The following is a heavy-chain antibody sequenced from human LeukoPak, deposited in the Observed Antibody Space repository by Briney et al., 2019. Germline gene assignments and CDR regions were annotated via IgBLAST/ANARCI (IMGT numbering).Heavy chain of an antibody. CDR1: GFTFSSYG. CDR2: ISYDGSNK. D-gene: IGHD3-22*01. CDR3: AKDDFYDSSGYYQNKANFDY. J-gene: IGHJ4*02. Sequence: QTGGSLRLSCAASGFTFSSYGMHWVRQAPGKGLEWVAVISYDGSNKYYADSVKGRFTISRDNSKNTLYLRMNSLRAEDTAVYYCAKDDFYDSSGYYQNKANFDYWGQGTLVTVSS. V-gene: IGHV3-30*18.